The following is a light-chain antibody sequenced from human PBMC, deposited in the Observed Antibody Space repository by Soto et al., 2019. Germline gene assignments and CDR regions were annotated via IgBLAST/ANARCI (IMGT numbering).Light chain of an antibody. Sequence: RVKIALGAAVFLTGRGRVTNSCRASQSVSSNLAWYQQKPGQSPRLLIYGASTRATGIPAKFSGSGSGTEFTLTISSLQSEDFAVYYCHQYNSWPRTFGQGTKVDIK. CDR3: HQYNSWPRT. J-gene: IGKJ1*01. V-gene: IGKV3-15*01. CDR1: QSVSSN. CDR2: GAS.